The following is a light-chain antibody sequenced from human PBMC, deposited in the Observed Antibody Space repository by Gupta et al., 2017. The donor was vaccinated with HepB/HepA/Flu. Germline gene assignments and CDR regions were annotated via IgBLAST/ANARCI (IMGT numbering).Light chain of an antibody. CDR1: SSNVGGYHY. J-gene: IGLJ2*01. Sequence: QSALTQPASVSGTPGQSITLSCHLRSSNVGGYHYFSWYQQHPAPPHKLMIYDVSNRPSGVSNRFSASKSANTASLTTSGHQDEDEADYYCTSYTSSSILIFGGGTKLTVL. CDR2: DVS. CDR3: TSYTSSSILI. V-gene: IGLV2-14*01.